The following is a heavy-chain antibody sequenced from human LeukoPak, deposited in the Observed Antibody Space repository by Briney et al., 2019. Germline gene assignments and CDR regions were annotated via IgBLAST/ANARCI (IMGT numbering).Heavy chain of an antibody. J-gene: IGHJ3*02. CDR1: GYTFTSYT. Sequence: ASVKLSCKASGYTFTSYTMHWGRQAPGQRLEWRGWMNPNSGNTGYAHKFQDRGTMTRTTSISTAYMELRSLRSEETGVEYCASWGYCSSPSCPIWGQGTSVTVSS. CDR2: MNPNSGNT. V-gene: IGHV1-8*02. D-gene: IGHD2-2*01. CDR3: ASWGYCSSPSCPI.